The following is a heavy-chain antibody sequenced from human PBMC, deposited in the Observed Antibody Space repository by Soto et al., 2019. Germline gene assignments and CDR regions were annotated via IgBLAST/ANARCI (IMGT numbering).Heavy chain of an antibody. CDR2: INAGNGDT. V-gene: IGHV1-3*01. CDR1: GYIFTSYA. D-gene: IGHD6-19*01. Sequence: ASVKVSCKTSGYIFTSYAMHWVRQAPGQRLEWMGWINAGNGDTKYSQKFQGRVTITRDTSASTAYMELSSLRSEDTAVYYCARSPWLVPSIDYWGQGTLVTVSS. J-gene: IGHJ4*02. CDR3: ARSPWLVPSIDY.